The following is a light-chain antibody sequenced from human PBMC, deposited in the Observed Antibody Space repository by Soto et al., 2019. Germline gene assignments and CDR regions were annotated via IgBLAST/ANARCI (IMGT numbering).Light chain of an antibody. CDR3: QQYNNWPPYT. V-gene: IGKV3-15*01. Sequence: EIVMTQSPATLSVSTGERATLSCRASQSVSNNLAWYQQKPGQAPRLLLYGASTRATGIPARFSGSGSGTEFTLTISSLQSEDFAVYYCQQYNNWPPYTFGQGTKLEIK. J-gene: IGKJ2*01. CDR1: QSVSNN. CDR2: GAS.